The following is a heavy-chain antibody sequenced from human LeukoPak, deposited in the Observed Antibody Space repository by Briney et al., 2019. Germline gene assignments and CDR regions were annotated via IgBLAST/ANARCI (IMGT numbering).Heavy chain of an antibody. CDR3: AKSHVVAANIFDF. V-gene: IGHV3-7*02. CDR1: GFTLSSSW. CDR2: IKPDGGEK. Sequence: WGSLRLSCAASGFTLSSSWMSWVRQAPGKGLEWVANIKPDGGEKYYVASVRGRFTISRDNAKSSLFLQMNSLRAEDTAVYYCAKSHVVAANIFDFWGQGTLVTVSS. D-gene: IGHD2-15*01. J-gene: IGHJ4*02.